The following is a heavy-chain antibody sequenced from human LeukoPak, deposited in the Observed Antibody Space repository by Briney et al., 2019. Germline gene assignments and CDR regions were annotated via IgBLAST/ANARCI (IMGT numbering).Heavy chain of an antibody. J-gene: IGHJ4*02. CDR1: GGSISSSSYY. D-gene: IGHD5-24*01. V-gene: IGHV4-39*07. Sequence: SETLSLTCTVSGGSISSSSYYWGWIRQPPGEGLEWIGSIYYSGSTYYNPSLKSRVTISVDTSKNQFSLKLSSVTAADTAVYYCRAWLQLRALRDYWGQGTLVTVSS. CDR2: IYYSGST. CDR3: RAWLQLRALRDY.